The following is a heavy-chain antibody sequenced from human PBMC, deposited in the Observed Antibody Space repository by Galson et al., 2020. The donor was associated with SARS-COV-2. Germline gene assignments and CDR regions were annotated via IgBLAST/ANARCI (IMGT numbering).Heavy chain of an antibody. D-gene: IGHD2-15*01. CDR3: AKDVFMGGGSCFDS. J-gene: IGHJ4*02. CDR2: ITNNDADT. CDR1: GFTFNNYA. V-gene: IGHV3-23*01. Sequence: GGSLRLSCAASGFTFNNYAMTCVRQAPGKGLEWVTTITNNDADTYSADSVKGRFTISSDNSKNTLYLEMNSLRAEDVATYYCAKDVFMGGGSCFDSWGQGTLVTVSS.